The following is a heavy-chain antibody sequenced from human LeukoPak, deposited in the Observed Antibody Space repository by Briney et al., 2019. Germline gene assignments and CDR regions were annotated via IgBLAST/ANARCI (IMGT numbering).Heavy chain of an antibody. CDR2: ISSSSSTI. D-gene: IGHD2-8*01. CDR3: ASGVPYYYYMDV. V-gene: IGHV3-48*01. J-gene: IGHJ6*03. CDR1: GFTFSSYS. Sequence: PGGSLRLSCAASGFTFSSYSMNWVRQAPGKGLEWVSSISSSSSTIYYADSVKGRFTISRDNAKNSLYLQMNSLRAEDTAVYYCASGVPYYYYMDVWGKGTTVTVSS.